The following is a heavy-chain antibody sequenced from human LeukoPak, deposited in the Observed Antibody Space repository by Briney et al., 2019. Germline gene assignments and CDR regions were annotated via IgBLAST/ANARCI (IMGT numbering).Heavy chain of an antibody. CDR2: ISGSGGRT. CDR1: GFAFSSYA. V-gene: IGHV3-23*01. D-gene: IGHD5-24*01. J-gene: IGHJ3*02. CDR3: VRRGGSDGWGAFDI. Sequence: PGGSLRLSCVASGFAFSSYAMSWARQAPGKGLEWVSNISGSGGRTDYADSVKGRFTISRDNSKNTLYLQMNSLSREDTAIYYCVRRGGSDGWGAFDIWGQGTVVTVSS.